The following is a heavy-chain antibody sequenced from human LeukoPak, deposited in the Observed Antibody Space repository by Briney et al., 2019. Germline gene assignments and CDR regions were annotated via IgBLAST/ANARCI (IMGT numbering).Heavy chain of an antibody. Sequence: PSETLSLTCTVSGGSISSYYWSWIRQPAGKGLEWIGRIYTSGSTNYNPSLKSRVTMSVDTSKNQFSLKLSSVTAADTAVYYCARDPYCSSTSCYDYYYYGMDVWGQGTTVTVSS. CDR1: GGSISSYY. V-gene: IGHV4-4*07. CDR2: IYTSGST. J-gene: IGHJ6*02. CDR3: ARDPYCSSTSCYDYYYYGMDV. D-gene: IGHD2-2*01.